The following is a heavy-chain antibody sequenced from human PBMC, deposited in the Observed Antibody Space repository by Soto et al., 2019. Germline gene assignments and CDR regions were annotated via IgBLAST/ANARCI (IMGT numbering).Heavy chain of an antibody. CDR1: GFTFSSYA. CDR2: ISGSGGST. CDR3: AKAGVLYYDILTGYRPDYYYYYMDV. J-gene: IGHJ6*03. Sequence: GGSLRLSCAASGFTFSSYAMSWVRQAPGKGLEWVSTISGSGGSTYYADSVKGRFTISRDNSKNTLYLQMNSLRAEDTAVYYCAKAGVLYYDILTGYRPDYYYYYMDVWGKGTTVTVSS. D-gene: IGHD3-9*01. V-gene: IGHV3-23*01.